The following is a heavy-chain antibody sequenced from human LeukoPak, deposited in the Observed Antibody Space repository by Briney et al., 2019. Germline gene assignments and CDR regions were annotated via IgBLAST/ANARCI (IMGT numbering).Heavy chain of an antibody. CDR1: GFTFGKYW. CDR3: ARDQYDTWSRRGNFDS. Sequence: EGSLRLSCVASGFTFGKYWMSWVRQAPGKGLERVANIKLDGSEKDYVDSVKGRFTISRDNTKNSLYLQMNSLRVEDTAVFYCARDQYDTWSRRGNFDSWGQGTLVIVSS. D-gene: IGHD3-3*01. CDR2: IKLDGSEK. V-gene: IGHV3-7*03. J-gene: IGHJ4*02.